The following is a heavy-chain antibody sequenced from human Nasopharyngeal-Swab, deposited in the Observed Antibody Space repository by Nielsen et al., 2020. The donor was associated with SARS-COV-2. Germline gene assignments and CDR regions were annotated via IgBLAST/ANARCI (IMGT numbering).Heavy chain of an antibody. CDR3: VNGGSLDF. CDR1: GFIFSDRY. V-gene: IGHV3-7*01. CDR2: IKQDGSEK. J-gene: IGHJ4*02. Sequence: GGSLRLSCAASGFIFSDRYMSWVRQAPGKGLEWVANIKQDGSEKYYVDSVKGRFTISRENAKNSLYLQMNSLRAEDTGVYYCVNGGSLDFWGQGTLVTVSP. D-gene: IGHD2-15*01.